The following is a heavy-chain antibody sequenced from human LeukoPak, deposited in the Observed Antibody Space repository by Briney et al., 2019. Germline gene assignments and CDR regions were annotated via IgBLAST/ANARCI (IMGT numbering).Heavy chain of an antibody. CDR2: IYYSGST. V-gene: IGHV4-59*08. CDR3: ARGLFQGIAVAARGRPFDP. CDR1: GGSISGYH. D-gene: IGHD6-19*01. J-gene: IGHJ5*02. Sequence: SETLSLTCTVSGGSISGYHWSWIRQPPGKGLEWIGYIYYSGSTNYNPSLKSRVTISVDTSNNQFSLKLSSVTAADTAVYYCARGLFQGIAVAARGRPFDPWGQGTLVTVS.